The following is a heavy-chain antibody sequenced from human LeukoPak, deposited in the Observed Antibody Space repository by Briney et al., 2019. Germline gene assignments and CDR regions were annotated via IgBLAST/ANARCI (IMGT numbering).Heavy chain of an antibody. V-gene: IGHV3-30*04. CDR1: GFTFSSYA. CDR2: ISYDGSNK. D-gene: IGHD3-10*01. CDR3: ARTYGHDAFDI. J-gene: IGHJ3*02. Sequence: GRSLRLSCAASGFTFSSYAMHWVRQAPGKGLEWVAVISYDGSNKYYADSVKGRFTISRDNSKNTLYLQMNSLRAEDTAVYYCARTYGHDAFDIWGQGTMVTVSS.